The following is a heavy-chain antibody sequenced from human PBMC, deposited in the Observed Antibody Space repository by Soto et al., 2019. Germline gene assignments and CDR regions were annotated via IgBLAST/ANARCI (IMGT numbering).Heavy chain of an antibody. CDR3: TIGEGSGWEKGSEVYYFDY. CDR1: GFSLSNYA. V-gene: IGHV3-33*01. Sequence: QVQLVESGGGVVQPGTSLRLSCSASGFSLSNYAMHWARQSPGKGLEWVAAIWYDESNEYYADSVKGRFTISKDNSKNTLYLQISGLRDEDTAVYDCTIGEGSGWEKGSEVYYFDYWGQGTLVTVSS. J-gene: IGHJ4*02. CDR2: IWYDESNE. D-gene: IGHD6-19*01.